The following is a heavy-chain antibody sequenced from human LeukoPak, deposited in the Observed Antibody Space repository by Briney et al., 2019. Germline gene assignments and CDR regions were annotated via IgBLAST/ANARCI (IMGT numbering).Heavy chain of an antibody. Sequence: SETLSLTCTVSGGSISSGDYYWSWIRQHPGKGLEWIGYIYYSGSTYYNPSLKSRVTISVDTSKNQFSLKLSSVTAADTAVYYCARGLYQLLPPGFDYWGQGTLVTVSS. CDR3: ARGLYQLLPPGFDY. V-gene: IGHV4-30-4*08. CDR1: GGSISSGDYY. J-gene: IGHJ4*02. CDR2: IYYSGST. D-gene: IGHD2-2*01.